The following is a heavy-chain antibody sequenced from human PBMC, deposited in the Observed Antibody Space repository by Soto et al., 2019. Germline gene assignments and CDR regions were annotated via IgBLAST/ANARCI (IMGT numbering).Heavy chain of an antibody. J-gene: IGHJ4*02. Sequence: QVQLVESGGGVAQPGRSLRLSCAASRFPFSRYGMHWVRQAPGKGLEWVAIISYDGNDKYYADSVKGRFTISRDNSKNTMDLQMNGLRVEDTAVYDCAVSKAQQPYYFDYWGQGTLVTVSS. CDR2: ISYDGNDK. CDR3: AVSKAQQPYYFDY. CDR1: RFPFSRYG. V-gene: IGHV3-30*03. D-gene: IGHD6-13*01.